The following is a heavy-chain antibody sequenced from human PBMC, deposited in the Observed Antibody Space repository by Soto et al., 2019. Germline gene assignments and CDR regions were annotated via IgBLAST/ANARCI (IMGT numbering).Heavy chain of an antibody. CDR2: ISTYNGNT. Sequence: QVQLVQSGAEVKKPGASVQVSCKASGYTFITYGVSWGRQAPGQGLDWLGWISTYNGNTRYAERLQGRVTMTTDTTTNTAYMEIRNLRSDDTAVYYCARGRTDYYDNSAHYFLDYWGQGTLVTVSS. CDR3: ARGRTDYYDNSAHYFLDY. J-gene: IGHJ4*02. CDR1: GYTFITYG. V-gene: IGHV1-18*01. D-gene: IGHD3-22*01.